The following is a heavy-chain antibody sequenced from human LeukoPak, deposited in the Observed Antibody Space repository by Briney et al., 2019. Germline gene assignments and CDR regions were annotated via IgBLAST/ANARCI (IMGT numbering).Heavy chain of an antibody. CDR2: ISWNSGSI. D-gene: IGHD6-13*01. V-gene: IGHV3-9*01. Sequence: PGRSLRLSCAASGFTFDDYAMHWVRQAPGKGLEWVSGISWNSGSIGYADSVKGRFTISRDNAKNSLYLQMNSLRAEDTAVYYCARGSDSWYYFDYWGQGTLVTVSS. J-gene: IGHJ4*02. CDR3: ARGSDSWYYFDY. CDR1: GFTFDDYA.